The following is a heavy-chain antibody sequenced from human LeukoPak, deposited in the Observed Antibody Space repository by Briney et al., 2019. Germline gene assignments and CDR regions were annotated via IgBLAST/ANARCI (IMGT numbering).Heavy chain of an antibody. J-gene: IGHJ4*02. Sequence: GASVKVSCKASGYTFTGYYMHWVRQAPGQGLEWMGWINPNSGGTNYAQKFQGWVTMTRDTSISTAYMELSKLRSDDTAVYYCARDTSGATFDYWGQGTLVTVSS. CDR3: ARDTSGATFDY. CDR2: INPNSGGT. D-gene: IGHD1-26*01. V-gene: IGHV1-2*04. CDR1: GYTFTGYY.